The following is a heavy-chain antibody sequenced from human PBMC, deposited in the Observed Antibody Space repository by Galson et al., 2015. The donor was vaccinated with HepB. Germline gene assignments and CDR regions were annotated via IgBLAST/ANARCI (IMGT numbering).Heavy chain of an antibody. CDR3: ARDVGIMGYDY. CDR1: GFTFSSYS. V-gene: IGHV3-21*06. J-gene: IGHJ4*02. CDR2: ITSTSSYI. D-gene: IGHD2-8*01. Sequence: SLRLSCAASGFTFSSYSMNWVRQAPGKGLEWVSSITSTSSYIYYADSVKGRFTVSRDNAKNSLFLQMNSLRADDTAVYYCARDVGIMGYDYWGQGTLVSVSS.